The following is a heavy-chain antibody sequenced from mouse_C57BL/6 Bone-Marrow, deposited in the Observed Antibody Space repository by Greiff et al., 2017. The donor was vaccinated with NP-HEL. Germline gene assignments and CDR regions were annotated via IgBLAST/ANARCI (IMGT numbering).Heavy chain of an antibody. V-gene: IGHV5-16*01. J-gene: IGHJ1*03. Sequence: EVMLVESEGGLVQPGSSMKLSCTASGFTFSDYYMAWVRQVPEKGLEWVANINYDGSSTYYLDSLKSRFIISRDNAKNILYLQMSSLKSEDTATYYCARDAITTVVAHWYFDVWGTGTTVTVSS. CDR2: INYDGSST. D-gene: IGHD1-1*01. CDR3: ARDAITTVVAHWYFDV. CDR1: GFTFSDYY.